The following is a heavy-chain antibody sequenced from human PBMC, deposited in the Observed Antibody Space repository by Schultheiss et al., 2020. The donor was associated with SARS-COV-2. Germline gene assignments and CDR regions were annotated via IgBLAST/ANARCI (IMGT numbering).Heavy chain of an antibody. V-gene: IGHV4-34*01. Sequence: SQTLSLTCTVSGGSISSGYYWSWIRQPPGKGLEWIGEINHSGSTNYNPSLKSRVTISVDTSKNQFSLKLSSVTAADTAVYYCARARCGGDCYHFDYWGQGTLVTVSS. CDR3: ARARCGGDCYHFDY. D-gene: IGHD2-21*01. J-gene: IGHJ4*02. CDR2: INHSGST. CDR1: GGSISSGYY.